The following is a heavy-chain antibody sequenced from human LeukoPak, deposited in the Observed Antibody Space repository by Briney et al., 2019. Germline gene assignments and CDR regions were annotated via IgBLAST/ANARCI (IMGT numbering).Heavy chain of an antibody. J-gene: IGHJ4*02. CDR3: ANPPMYYYDSSGQYYFGY. Sequence: PGGSLRLSCAASGFTFSDYYMGWIRQAPGKGLEWVSYISNRGNNMYYADSVKGRFTISRDNAKNSMYLQMNSLRAEDTAVYYCANPPMYYYDSSGQYYFGYWGQGTLGTVSS. CDR2: ISNRGNNM. CDR1: GFTFSDYY. V-gene: IGHV3-11*01. D-gene: IGHD3-22*01.